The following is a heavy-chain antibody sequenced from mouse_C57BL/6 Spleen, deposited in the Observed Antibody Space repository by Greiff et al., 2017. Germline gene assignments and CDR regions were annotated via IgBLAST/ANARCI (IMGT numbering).Heavy chain of an antibody. V-gene: IGHV1-76*01. CDR1: GYTFTDYY. J-gene: IGHJ4*01. CDR2: IYPGSGNT. CDR3: ARGSGYGGRYYAMDY. D-gene: IGHD3-2*02. Sequence: VQLQQSGAELVRPGASVKLSCKASGYTFTDYYINWVKQRPGQGLEWIARIYPGSGNTYYNEKFKGKATLTAEKSSSTAYMQLSSLTSEDSAVYFCARGSGYGGRYYAMDYWGQGTSVTVSS.